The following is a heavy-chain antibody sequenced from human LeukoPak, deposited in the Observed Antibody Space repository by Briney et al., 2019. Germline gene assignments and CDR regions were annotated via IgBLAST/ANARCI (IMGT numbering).Heavy chain of an antibody. Sequence: GGSLRLSCAASGFTFSTYAMNWVRQAPGKGLEWVSYISSSSSIIYYADSVKGRFTISRDNAKNSLYLQMNSLRDEDTAVYYCARDQGLQLWFDSFDYWGQGTLVTVSS. CDR3: ARDQGLQLWFDSFDY. D-gene: IGHD5-18*01. CDR1: GFTFSTYA. CDR2: ISSSSSII. J-gene: IGHJ4*02. V-gene: IGHV3-48*02.